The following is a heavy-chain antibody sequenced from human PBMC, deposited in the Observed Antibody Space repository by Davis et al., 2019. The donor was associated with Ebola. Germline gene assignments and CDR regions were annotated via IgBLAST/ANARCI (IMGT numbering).Heavy chain of an antibody. CDR3: ARDAFSLSRYDTEDH. D-gene: IGHD3-9*01. Sequence: PGGSLRLSCAASGFSFSRYWMHWVRQAPGKGLVWVSRIKSDGSTISYADSVKGRFTISRDNAKNTLFLQMNSLRDEDTAVYYCARDAFSLSRYDTEDHWGQGTLVTVSS. CDR2: IKSDGSTI. J-gene: IGHJ4*02. CDR1: GFSFSRYW. V-gene: IGHV3-74*01.